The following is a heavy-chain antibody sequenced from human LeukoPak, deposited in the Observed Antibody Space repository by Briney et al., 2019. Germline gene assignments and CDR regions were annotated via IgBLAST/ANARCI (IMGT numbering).Heavy chain of an antibody. CDR3: ARDHSSSWAIDY. V-gene: IGHV3-20*04. Sequence: RAGGSLRLSCAASGFTFDDYGMSWVRQAPGKGLEWVSGINWNGGSTGYADSVKGRFTIPRDNAKNSLYLQMNSLRAEDTALYYCARDHSSSWAIDYWGQGTLVTVSS. J-gene: IGHJ4*02. CDR2: INWNGGST. D-gene: IGHD6-13*01. CDR1: GFTFDDYG.